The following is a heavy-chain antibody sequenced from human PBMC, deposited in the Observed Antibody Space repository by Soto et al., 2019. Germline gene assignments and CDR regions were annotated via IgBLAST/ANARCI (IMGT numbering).Heavy chain of an antibody. J-gene: IGHJ4*02. V-gene: IGHV1-46*01. CDR3: ARGQGRGYPIDY. Sequence: ASVEVSCKASGYPFTSYYMHWVRQAPGQGLEWMGIINPSGGSTSYAQKFQGRVTMTRDTSTSTVYMELSSLRSEDTAVYYCARGQGRGYPIDYWGQGTLVTVSS. CDR2: INPSGGST. CDR1: GYPFTSYY. D-gene: IGHD3-22*01.